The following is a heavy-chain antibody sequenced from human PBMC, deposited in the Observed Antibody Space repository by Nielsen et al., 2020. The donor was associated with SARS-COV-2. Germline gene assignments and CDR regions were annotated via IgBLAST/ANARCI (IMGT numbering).Heavy chain of an antibody. V-gene: IGHV3-33*01. J-gene: IGHJ4*02. CDR2: IWYDGSNK. D-gene: IGHD1-1*01. Sequence: GGSLRLSCAASGFTFSSYGMQWVRQAPGKGLEWVAVIWYDGSNKYYADSVKGRFTISRDNSKNTLYLQMNSLRAEDTAVYYCAREGGRKFFDYWGQGTLVTVSS. CDR3: AREGGRKFFDY. CDR1: GFTFSSYG.